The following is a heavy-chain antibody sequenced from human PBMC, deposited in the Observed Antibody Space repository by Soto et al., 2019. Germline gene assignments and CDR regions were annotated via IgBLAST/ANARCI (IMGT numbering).Heavy chain of an antibody. Sequence: EVQLLESGGGLVQPGGSLRLSCSASGFTFSSYDMNWVRQAPGKGLEWVSGFSGSGRNTYYADSVKGRFIISRDNSKNTLFLQMNSLTVDDTAVYYCVKERASFVGGQWLARRAEYSQHWGQGTLVTVSS. CDR1: GFTFSSYD. CDR2: FSGSGRNT. V-gene: IGHV3-23*01. CDR3: VKERASFVGGQWLARRAEYSQH. J-gene: IGHJ1*01. D-gene: IGHD6-19*01.